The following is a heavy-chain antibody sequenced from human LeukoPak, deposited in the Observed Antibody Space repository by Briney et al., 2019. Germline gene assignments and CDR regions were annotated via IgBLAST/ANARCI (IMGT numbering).Heavy chain of an antibody. Sequence: GGSLRLSCAASGFTFSSYAMSWVRQAPGKGLEWVSAISGSGGSTYYADSVKGRFTISRDDSKNTLYLQMNSLRAEDTAVYYCANGYRSSTSCSSLGVWWGQGTLVTVSS. J-gene: IGHJ4*02. CDR2: ISGSGGST. CDR1: GFTFSSYA. CDR3: ANGYRSSTSCSSLGVW. V-gene: IGHV3-23*01. D-gene: IGHD2-2*03.